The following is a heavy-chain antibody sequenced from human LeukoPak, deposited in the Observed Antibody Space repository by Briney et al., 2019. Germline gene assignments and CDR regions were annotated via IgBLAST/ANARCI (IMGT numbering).Heavy chain of an antibody. CDR1: GFTFTKYD. CDR3: ARAGGYYYGMEV. J-gene: IGHJ6*02. V-gene: IGHV3-13*01. Sequence: GGSLRLSRAASGFTFTKYDMHWVRQATGKGLEWVSGIDTAGNTYYAGSVKGRFTISRENSMNSLYLQMNSLRAGDTAVYYCARAGGYYYGMEVWGQGTTVTVSS. CDR2: IDTAGNT. D-gene: IGHD1-1*01.